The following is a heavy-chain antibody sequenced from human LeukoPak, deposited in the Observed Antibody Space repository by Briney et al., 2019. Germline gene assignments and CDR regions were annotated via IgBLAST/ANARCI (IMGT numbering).Heavy chain of an antibody. D-gene: IGHD3-9*01. CDR1: GFTFSSYA. CDR3: ARDRAYDILTGYFSGAAFDI. CDR2: IRSSGGKT. J-gene: IGHJ3*02. Sequence: GGSLRLSCAASGFTFSSYAMSWVRQAPGKGLEWVSSIRSSGGKTYYAASVKGRFTISRDNSENTLYLQMGSLRAEDMAVYYCARDRAYDILTGYFSGAAFDIWGQGTMVTVSS. V-gene: IGHV3-23*01.